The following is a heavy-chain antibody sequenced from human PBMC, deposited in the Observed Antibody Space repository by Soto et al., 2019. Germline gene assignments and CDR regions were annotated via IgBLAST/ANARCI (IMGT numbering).Heavy chain of an antibody. D-gene: IGHD5-12*01. J-gene: IGHJ6*03. V-gene: IGHV1-2*04. CDR1: GDSFNDYY. Sequence: QVQLVQSGAEVRKPGASVTVSCRSSGDSFNDYYIHWVRQAPGQGFEWMGWINPNGGVTKYAQKFQGWVSMTRDTSIRTGYMQGGRLRSEDTAVYYCAGESGGATATLDYYYFYMDVWGTGTTVTVSS. CDR2: INPNGGVT. CDR3: AGESGGATATLDYYYFYMDV.